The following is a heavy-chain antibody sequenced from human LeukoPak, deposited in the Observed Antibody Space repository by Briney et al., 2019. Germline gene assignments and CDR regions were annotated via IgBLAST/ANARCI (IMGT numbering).Heavy chain of an antibody. CDR2: MYYSGST. CDR1: GGSITSGDYY. V-gene: IGHV4-30-4*01. CDR3: ARPYYYDSRIDP. D-gene: IGHD3-22*01. Sequence: SETLSLTCTVSGGSITSGDYYWSWIRQPPGKGLEWITYMYYSGSTYYNPSLKSRVTMSADTSKNQFSLKLSSVTAADTAVYYCARPYYYDSRIDPWAREPWSPSPQ. J-gene: IGHJ5*02.